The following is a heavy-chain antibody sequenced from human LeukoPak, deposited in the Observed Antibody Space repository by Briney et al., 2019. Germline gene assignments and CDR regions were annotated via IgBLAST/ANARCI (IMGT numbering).Heavy chain of an antibody. CDR3: ASEYCGGDCYPIGTAFDI. CDR1: GFTFSSYS. CDR2: ISSSSYI. Sequence: GGSLRLSCAASGFTFSSYSMNWVRQAPGKGLEWVSSISSSSYIYYADSVKGRFTISRDNAKNSLYLQMNSLRAEDTAVYYCASEYCGGDCYPIGTAFDIWGQGTMVTVSS. V-gene: IGHV3-21*01. D-gene: IGHD2-21*02. J-gene: IGHJ3*02.